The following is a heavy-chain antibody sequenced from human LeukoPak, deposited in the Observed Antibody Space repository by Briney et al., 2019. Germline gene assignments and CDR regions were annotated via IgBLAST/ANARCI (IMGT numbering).Heavy chain of an antibody. Sequence: SETLSLTCSVSGVFISGYHLSWVRQAPGQGLEWIGYISYTGTTNYTPSLKSRVTISVDTSRNQFSLRLRSVSAADTALYYCARDLRSGYSPEGFSWLDPWGQGTLVTVSS. J-gene: IGHJ5*02. V-gene: IGHV4-59*01. D-gene: IGHD5-12*01. CDR1: GVFISGYH. CDR2: ISYTGTT. CDR3: ARDLRSGYSPEGFSWLDP.